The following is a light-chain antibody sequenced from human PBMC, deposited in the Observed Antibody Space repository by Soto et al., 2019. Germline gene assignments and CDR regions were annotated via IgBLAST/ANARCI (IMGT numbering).Light chain of an antibody. CDR1: NVGGNT. CDR3: QLWDSSSDHPI. CDR2: YNT. V-gene: IGLV3-21*04. Sequence: SYELTQPPSMSVAPGQTARITCGGNNVGGNTVHWYQQKSGQAPVLVIYYNTDRPSGIPERFSGSNSGNTATLTIRWVEAGDEADYYCQLWDSSSDHPIFGGGTQLTVL. J-gene: IGLJ2*01.